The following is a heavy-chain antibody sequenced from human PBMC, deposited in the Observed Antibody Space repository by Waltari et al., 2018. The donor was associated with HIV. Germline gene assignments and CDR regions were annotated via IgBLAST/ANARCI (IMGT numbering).Heavy chain of an antibody. CDR2: FYYTGRA. V-gene: IGHV4-39*01. CDR1: GGSVSRSSSF. J-gene: IGHJ2*01. Sequence: QLQLQESGPGLVKPSETLSLTCTVSGGSVSRSSSFWGWLRQPPGKGLEWVGRFYYTGRAYYNPSLKSRVTISVDTSKNQFSLKVTSVTAADTAVYYCARHALRVGAAYWNFDLWGRGTLVTVSS. CDR3: ARHALRVGAAYWNFDL. D-gene: IGHD1-26*01.